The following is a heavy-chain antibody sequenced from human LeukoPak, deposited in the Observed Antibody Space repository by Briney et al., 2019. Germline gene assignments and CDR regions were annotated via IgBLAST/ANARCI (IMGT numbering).Heavy chain of an antibody. CDR1: GGSINSYY. D-gene: IGHD5-12*01. CDR3: ARGGSSGYDPFDY. V-gene: IGHV4-59*01. J-gene: IGHJ4*02. CDR2: IFYSGNT. Sequence: PSETLSLTCTVSGGSINSYYWSWIRQPPGKGLEWIGYIFYSGNTNYNPSLKSRVTISVDTSKNQFSLKLSSVIAADTAVYYCARGGSSGYDPFDYWGQGTLVTDSS.